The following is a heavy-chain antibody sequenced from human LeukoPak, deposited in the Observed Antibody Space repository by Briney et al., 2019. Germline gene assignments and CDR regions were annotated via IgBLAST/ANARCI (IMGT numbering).Heavy chain of an antibody. J-gene: IGHJ4*02. V-gene: IGHV4-34*01. D-gene: IGHD1-26*01. CDR1: GGSFSGYY. Sequence: TSETLSLTCAVYGGSFSGYYWSWIRQPPGKGLEWIGEINHSGSTNYNPSLKSRVTISVDTSKNQFSLKLSSVTAADTAVYYCARGNSGSPKYYFDYWGQGTLVTVSS. CDR3: ARGNSGSPKYYFDY. CDR2: INHSGST.